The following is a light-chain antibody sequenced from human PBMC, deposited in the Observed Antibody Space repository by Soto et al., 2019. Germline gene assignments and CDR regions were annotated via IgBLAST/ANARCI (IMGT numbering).Light chain of an antibody. CDR2: STN. Sequence: QSVLTQPPSASGTPGQRVTISCSGSTSNIGTNYVYWYQQLPGTAPRLLMYSTNKRPSGVPDRFSGSKSGTSVFLAITGLRSEDEANYYCAAWDDSLSGPVFGGGTQLTVL. J-gene: IGLJ2*01. CDR3: AAWDDSLSGPV. CDR1: TSNIGTNY. V-gene: IGLV1-47*02.